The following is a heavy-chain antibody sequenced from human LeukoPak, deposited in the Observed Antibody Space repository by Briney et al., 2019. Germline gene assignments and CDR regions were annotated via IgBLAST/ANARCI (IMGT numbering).Heavy chain of an antibody. CDR1: GGSFSGYY. CDR3: ASTTVATKGADY. CDR2: INHSGST. J-gene: IGHJ4*02. D-gene: IGHD4-23*01. V-gene: IGHV4-34*01. Sequence: PXETLSLTCAVYGGSFSGYYWSWIRQPPGKGLEWIGEINHSGSTNYNPSLKGRVTISVDTSKNQFSLKLSSVTAADTAVYYCASTTVATKGADYWGQGTLVTVSS.